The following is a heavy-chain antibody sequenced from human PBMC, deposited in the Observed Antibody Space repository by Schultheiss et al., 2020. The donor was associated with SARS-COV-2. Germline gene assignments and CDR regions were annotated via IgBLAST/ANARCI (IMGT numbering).Heavy chain of an antibody. CDR3: ARHGSGDFSSYWYFDL. CDR1: GGSISSYY. D-gene: IGHD2-2*01. CDR2: IYYSGST. J-gene: IGHJ2*01. V-gene: IGHV4-59*08. Sequence: SETLSLTCTVSGGSISSYYWSWIRQPPGKGLEWIGSIYYSGSTYYNPSLKSRVTISVDTSKNQFSLNLSSVTAADTAVYYCARHGSGDFSSYWYFDLWGRGTLVTVSS.